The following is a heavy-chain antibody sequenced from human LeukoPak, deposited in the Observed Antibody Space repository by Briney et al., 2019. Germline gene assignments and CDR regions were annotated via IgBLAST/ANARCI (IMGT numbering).Heavy chain of an antibody. CDR2: ISWNSGSI. CDR3: AKDPSDSPMYYFDY. CDR1: GFTFDDYA. J-gene: IGHJ4*02. V-gene: IGHV3-9*01. Sequence: GRSLRLSCAASGFTFDDYAMHWVRQAPGKGLEWVSGISWNSGSIGYADSVKGRFTISRDNAKNSLYLQMNSLRAEDTALYYCAKDPSDSPMYYFDYWGQGTLATVSS.